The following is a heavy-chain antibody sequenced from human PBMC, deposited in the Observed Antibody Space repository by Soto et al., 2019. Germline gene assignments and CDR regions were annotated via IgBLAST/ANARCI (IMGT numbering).Heavy chain of an antibody. CDR1: GFSLTTSGVG. CDR2: IYWDDDK. V-gene: IGHV2-5*02. J-gene: IGHJ4*02. CDR3: AHRVLRTVFGLVTTTAIYFDF. D-gene: IGHD3-3*01. Sequence: QITLNESGPTVVRPTETLTLTCRFSGFSLTTSGVGVGWIRQSPGKAPEWLALIYWDDDKRYSASLKSRLTFPKYTSKNQVVLTVSDLDPTDTATYSCAHRVLRTVFGLVTTTAIYFDFWGQGTPVAFSS.